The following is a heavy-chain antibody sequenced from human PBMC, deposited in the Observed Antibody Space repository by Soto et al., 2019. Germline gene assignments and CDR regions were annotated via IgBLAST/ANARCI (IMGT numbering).Heavy chain of an antibody. CDR2: ISVYNGNT. J-gene: IGHJ4*02. V-gene: IGHV1-18*01. D-gene: IGHD6-13*01. CDR1: DYTFTSYG. CDR3: ARSGSSWNLSEFDY. Sequence: QVQLVQSGAEVKKPGASVKVSCKASDYTFTSYGIIWVRQAPGQGLEWIGWISVYNGNTNYAQKFRGRVTMTTDISTTTAYMEMRSLRSDDTAVYYCARSGSSWNLSEFDYWGQGTLVTVSS.